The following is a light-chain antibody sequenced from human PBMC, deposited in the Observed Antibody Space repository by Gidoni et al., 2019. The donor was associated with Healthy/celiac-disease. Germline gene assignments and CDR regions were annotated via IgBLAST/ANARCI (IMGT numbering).Light chain of an antibody. CDR3: CSYAGSSTVV. J-gene: IGLJ2*01. CDR1: SSDVGSYNL. V-gene: IGLV2-23*02. Sequence: QSALTQPDSVSGSPGQSITISCTGTSSDVGSYNLVSWYQQHPGKAPKLMIYEVSKRPSGVSNRFSGSKSCNTASLTISGLQAEDEADYYCCSYAGSSTVVFGGGTKLTVL. CDR2: EVS.